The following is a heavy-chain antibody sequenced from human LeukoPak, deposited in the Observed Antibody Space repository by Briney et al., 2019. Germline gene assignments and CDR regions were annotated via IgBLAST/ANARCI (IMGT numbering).Heavy chain of an antibody. CDR3: ARGHSGYDFGWEILNYFDY. Sequence: GASVKVSCKASGYTFTSYGISWVRQAPGQGLEWMGWISAYNGNTNYAQKLQGRVTMTTDTSTSTAYMELRSLRSDDTAVYYCARGHSGYDFGWEILNYFDYWGQGTLVTVSS. J-gene: IGHJ4*02. CDR2: ISAYNGNT. V-gene: IGHV1-18*01. D-gene: IGHD5-12*01. CDR1: GYTFTSYG.